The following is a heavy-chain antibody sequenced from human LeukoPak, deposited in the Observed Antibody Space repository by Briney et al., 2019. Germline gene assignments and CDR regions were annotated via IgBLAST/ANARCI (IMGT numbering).Heavy chain of an antibody. CDR1: GYTFNRYG. J-gene: IGHJ4*02. Sequence: ASVKVSCKASGYTFNRYGISWVRQAPGQGLEWRGWIGSYNGNTNYAQKLQGRVTMTTDTSTSTAYMELRSLKSDDTAVYYCARRGPEITRLYDYWGQGTLVTVSS. CDR2: IGSYNGNT. CDR3: ARRGPEITRLYDY. V-gene: IGHV1-18*01. D-gene: IGHD3-16*01.